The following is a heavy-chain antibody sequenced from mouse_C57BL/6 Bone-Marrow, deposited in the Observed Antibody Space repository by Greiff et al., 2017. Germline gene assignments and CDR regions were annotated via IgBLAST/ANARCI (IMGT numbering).Heavy chain of an antibody. CDR3: TTCDDYPCDY. D-gene: IGHD2-4*01. Sequence: VQLQQSGAELVRPGASVKLSCTASGFNIKDDYMHWVKQRPEQGLEWIGWIDPENGDTEYASKFQGKATITADTSSNTAYLQLSSLTSEDTAVYYCTTCDDYPCDYRGQGTTLTVSS. CDR1: GFNIKDDY. J-gene: IGHJ2*01. CDR2: IDPENGDT. V-gene: IGHV14-4*01.